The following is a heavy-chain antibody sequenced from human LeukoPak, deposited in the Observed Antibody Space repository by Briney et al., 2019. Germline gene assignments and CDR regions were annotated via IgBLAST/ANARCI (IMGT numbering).Heavy chain of an antibody. CDR3: ARDLRGDY. J-gene: IGHJ4*02. CDR1: GFTFSRFN. CDR2: ISSSSSTI. Sequence: PGGSLRLSCAASGFTFSRFNMNWVRQAPGKGLEWVSYISSSSSTIYYADSVKGRFTISRDNAKNSLYLQMNGLRDEDTALYYCARDLRGDYWAREPWSLSPQ. V-gene: IGHV3-48*02.